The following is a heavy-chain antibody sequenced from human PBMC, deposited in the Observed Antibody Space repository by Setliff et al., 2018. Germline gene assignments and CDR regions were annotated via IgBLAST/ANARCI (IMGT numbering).Heavy chain of an antibody. D-gene: IGHD2-15*01. Sequence: SETLSLTCTVPGDSISSSNYYWGWIRQPPGKGLEWIAAIKYSGSTSFNPSLKSRVTISVDKSKSQFSLKLSFVTAVDTAVYYCARQGTYCDGGGGSCFPPNYWGQGTLVTVSS. CDR2: IKYSGST. V-gene: IGHV4-39*01. CDR3: ARQGTYCDGGGGSCFPPNY. CDR1: GDSISSSNYY. J-gene: IGHJ4*02.